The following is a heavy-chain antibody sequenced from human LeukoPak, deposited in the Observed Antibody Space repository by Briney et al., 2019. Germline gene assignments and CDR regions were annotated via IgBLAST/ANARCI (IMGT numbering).Heavy chain of an antibody. Sequence: PGGYLRLYCAGSGFTFSSYGMHWVRQAPGKGLEGVAVISYDGSNKYYADSVKGRFTISRDNSKNTLYLQMNSLRAEDTAVYYCAKDHPTTKLDYWGQGTLVTVSS. V-gene: IGHV3-30*18. D-gene: IGHD1-14*01. J-gene: IGHJ4*02. CDR2: ISYDGSNK. CDR3: AKDHPTTKLDY. CDR1: GFTFSSYG.